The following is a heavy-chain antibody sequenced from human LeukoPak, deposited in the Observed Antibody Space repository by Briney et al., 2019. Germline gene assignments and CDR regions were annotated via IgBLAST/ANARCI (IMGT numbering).Heavy chain of an antibody. V-gene: IGHV1-69*05. J-gene: IGHJ6*03. CDR2: IIPIFGTA. CDR3: ASCWYSSSGTYRYYYYYMDV. D-gene: IGHD6-6*01. CDR1: GDTFSSYA. Sequence: SVKVSCKASGDTFSSYAISWVRQAPGQGLEWMGDIIPIFGTANYAQNFQGRVTITTDASTRTAYMALSSLRSEDKAVSYCASCWYSSSGTYRYYYYYMDVWGKGTTVTVSS.